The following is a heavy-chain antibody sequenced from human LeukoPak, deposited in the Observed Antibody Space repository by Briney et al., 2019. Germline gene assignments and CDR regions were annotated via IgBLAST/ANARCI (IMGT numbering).Heavy chain of an antibody. J-gene: IGHJ4*02. D-gene: IGHD1-26*01. V-gene: IGHV3-48*01. Sequence: GGSLRLSCAASGFTFSSYSMNWVRQAPGKGLEWVSYISSSSSTIYYADSVKGRFTISRDNAKNSLYLQMNSLRAEDTAVYYCARDSGSYQFDYWGQGTLVTVSS. CDR1: GFTFSSYS. CDR2: ISSSSSTI. CDR3: ARDSGSYQFDY.